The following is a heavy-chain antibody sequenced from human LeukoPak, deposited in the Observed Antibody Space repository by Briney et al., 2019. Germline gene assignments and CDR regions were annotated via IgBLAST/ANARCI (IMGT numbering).Heavy chain of an antibody. CDR3: ARTAYDY. CDR2: MSYDGSNR. Sequence: GGSLRLSCAASGFTFSSSGMHWVRQAPGKGLEWVAFMSYDGSNRYYADSVKGRFTISRDNSKNTLYLQMNSLRAEDTAVYYCARTAYDYWGQGTLVTVSS. J-gene: IGHJ4*02. D-gene: IGHD3-16*01. V-gene: IGHV3-33*01. CDR1: GFTFSSSG.